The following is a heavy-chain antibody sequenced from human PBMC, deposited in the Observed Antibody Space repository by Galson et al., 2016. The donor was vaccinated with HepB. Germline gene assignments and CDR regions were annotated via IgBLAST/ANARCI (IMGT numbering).Heavy chain of an antibody. CDR1: GFTFDDYT. CDR3: GKDWGSLWESSGKGMDV. Sequence: SLRLSCADSGFTFDDYTMHWVRQASGKGLEWVSLISWDGLKTYYADSVKGRFTISRDNRKNSLYLQMDNLRNEDTALYYCGKDWGSLWESSGKGMDVWGQGTTVTVSS. D-gene: IGHD3-10*01. CDR2: ISWDGLKT. J-gene: IGHJ6*02. V-gene: IGHV3-43*01.